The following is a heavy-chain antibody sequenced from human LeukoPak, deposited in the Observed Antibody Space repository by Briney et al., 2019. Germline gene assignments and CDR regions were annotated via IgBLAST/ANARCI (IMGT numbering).Heavy chain of an antibody. CDR1: GGSISSYY. Sequence: SETLSLTCTVSGGSISSYYWSWIRQPPGKGLEWIGYIYYSGSTNYNPSLKSRVTISVDTPKNQFSLKLSSVTAADTAVYYCARDSAARLGWFDPWGQGTLVTVSS. D-gene: IGHD6-6*01. V-gene: IGHV4-59*01. CDR2: IYYSGST. CDR3: ARDSAARLGWFDP. J-gene: IGHJ5*02.